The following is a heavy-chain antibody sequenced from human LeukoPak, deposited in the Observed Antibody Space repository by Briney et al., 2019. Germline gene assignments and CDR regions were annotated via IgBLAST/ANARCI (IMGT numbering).Heavy chain of an antibody. J-gene: IGHJ4*02. CDR3: AKGGGRGTAAEYYFDY. CDR2: ISGSGGST. V-gene: IGHV3-23*01. Sequence: GGSLRLSCAASGFTFSSYAMSWVRQAPGKGLEWVSAISGSGGSTYYADSVKGRFTISRDNSKNTLYLQMNSLRAEDTAVYYCAKGGGRGTAAEYYFDYWGQGTLVTVSS. CDR1: GFTFSSYA. D-gene: IGHD1-26*01.